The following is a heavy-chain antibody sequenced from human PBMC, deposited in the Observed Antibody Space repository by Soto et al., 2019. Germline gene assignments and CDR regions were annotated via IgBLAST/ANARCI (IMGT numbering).Heavy chain of an antibody. Sequence: QVQLVQSGAEVKKPGASVKVSCKASDYTFTSYGINWVRQAPGQGLEWMGWISAYTGNTNYAQNLQGRVTMTTDTSTGTAYMELRSLTSDDTAVYCCARGDCRSPSCYAGDWFDPWGQGTLVTVSS. D-gene: IGHD2-2*01. CDR1: DYTFTSYG. CDR3: ARGDCRSPSCYAGDWFDP. J-gene: IGHJ5*02. CDR2: ISAYTGNT. V-gene: IGHV1-18*01.